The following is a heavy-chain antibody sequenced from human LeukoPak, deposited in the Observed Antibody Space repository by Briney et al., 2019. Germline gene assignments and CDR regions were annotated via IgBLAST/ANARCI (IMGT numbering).Heavy chain of an antibody. CDR2: IDPSDSYT. V-gene: IGHV5-10-1*01. CDR1: GYSFTNYW. D-gene: IGHD3-10*01. CDR3: ARGVSIRGVRYYFDY. J-gene: IGHJ4*02. Sequence: GESLRISCKGSGYSFTNYWITWVRQMPGKGLEWMGRIDPSDSYTNFSPSFQGHVTISADKSISTAYLQWSSLKASDTAMYYCARGVSIRGVRYYFDYWGQGTLVTVSS.